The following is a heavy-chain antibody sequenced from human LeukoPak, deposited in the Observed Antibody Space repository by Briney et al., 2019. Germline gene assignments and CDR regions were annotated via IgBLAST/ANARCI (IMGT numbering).Heavy chain of an antibody. J-gene: IGHJ4*02. CDR2: ISYGETEK. CDR3: AKVHGWGRQLGYYFDY. D-gene: IGHD2-15*01. V-gene: IGHV3-33*06. CDR1: GFTFSNYG. Sequence: GRSLRLSCAPHGFTFSNYGMHWVRQPPGKGLEWVAFISYGETEKQYADSVKGRFAISRDDSKNTLFLQMNSLRDEDTAIYYCAKVHGWGRQLGYYFDYWGQGTLVTVSS.